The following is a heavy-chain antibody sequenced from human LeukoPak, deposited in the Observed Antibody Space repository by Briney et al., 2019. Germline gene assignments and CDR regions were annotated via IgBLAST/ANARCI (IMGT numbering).Heavy chain of an antibody. V-gene: IGHV4-34*01. CDR3: ARNEYSSWGFDP. CDR2: INHSGST. D-gene: IGHD6-6*01. J-gene: IGHJ5*02. CDR1: GGSFSGYY. Sequence: SETLSLTCAVYGGSFSGYYWSWIRQPPGKGLEWIGEINHSGSTNYNPSLKSRVTISVDTSKNQFSLKLSSVTAADTAVYYCARNEYSSWGFDPWGQGTLVTVSS.